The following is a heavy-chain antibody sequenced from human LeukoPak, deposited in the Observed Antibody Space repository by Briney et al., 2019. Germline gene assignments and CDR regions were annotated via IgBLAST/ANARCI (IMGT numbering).Heavy chain of an antibody. V-gene: IGHV1-2*06. CDR2: INPNSGGT. CDR1: GYTFTAYY. CDR3: AKVPNYGSIY. J-gene: IGHJ4*02. Sequence: ASVKVSCKASGYTFTAYYMHWVRQAPGQGLEWMGRINPNSGGTDYVQKFQGRVTMTRDTSISTAYMELNRLRSDDTAMYYCAKVPNYGSIYWGQGTLVTVSS. D-gene: IGHD4-17*01.